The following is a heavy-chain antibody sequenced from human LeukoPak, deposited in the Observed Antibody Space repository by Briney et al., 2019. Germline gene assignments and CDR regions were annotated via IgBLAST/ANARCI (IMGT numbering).Heavy chain of an antibody. J-gene: IGHJ3*02. CDR1: GGSISSGDYY. CDR2: IYYSGST. CDR3: ARKTLKGGPQASDI. Sequence: SETLSLTCTVSGGSISSGDYYWSWIRQPPGKGLEWIGYIYYSGSTYYNPSLKSRVTISVDTSKNQFSLKLSSVTAADTAVYYCARKTLKGGPQASDIWGQGTMVTVSS. D-gene: IGHD2-15*01. V-gene: IGHV4-30-4*01.